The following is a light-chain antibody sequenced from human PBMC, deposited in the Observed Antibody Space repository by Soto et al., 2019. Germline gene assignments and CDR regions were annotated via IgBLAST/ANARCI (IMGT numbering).Light chain of an antibody. J-gene: IGKJ4*01. CDR3: HQFNSYPRT. CDR2: DAS. CDR1: PGISSA. V-gene: IGKV1-13*02. Sequence: AIQLTQSPSPLSASVGDRVTITCRASPGISSALAWYQQKPGTGPKLLIYDASSLESGVPSRFRGSGSGTDFTLTISSLQPEDFATYYCHQFNSYPRTFGGGTKVEIK.